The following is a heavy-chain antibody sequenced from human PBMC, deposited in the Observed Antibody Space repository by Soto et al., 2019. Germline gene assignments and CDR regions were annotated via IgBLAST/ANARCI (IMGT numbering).Heavy chain of an antibody. Sequence: SETLTLTCTVSGGSISSGDYYWSWIRQPPGKGLEWIGYIYYSGSTYYNPSLKSRVTISVDASKNQFSLKLSSVTAADTAVYYCARDWNPSGYYTGMAGMDVWGQGTTVTVSS. V-gene: IGHV4-30-4*01. CDR3: ARDWNPSGYYTGMAGMDV. CDR2: IYYSGST. CDR1: GGSISSGDYY. D-gene: IGHD3-3*01. J-gene: IGHJ6*02.